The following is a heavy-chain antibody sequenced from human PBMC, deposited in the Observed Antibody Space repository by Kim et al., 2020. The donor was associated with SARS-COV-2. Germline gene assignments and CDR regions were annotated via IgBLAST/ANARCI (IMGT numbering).Heavy chain of an antibody. J-gene: IGHJ4*02. Sequence: KGRFTISRDNAKNSLYLQMNSLRAEDTAVYYCARVSGDFWGGYYTAGMFDYWGQGTLVTVSS. CDR3: ARVSGDFWGGYYTAGMFDY. D-gene: IGHD3-3*01. V-gene: IGHV3-48*03.